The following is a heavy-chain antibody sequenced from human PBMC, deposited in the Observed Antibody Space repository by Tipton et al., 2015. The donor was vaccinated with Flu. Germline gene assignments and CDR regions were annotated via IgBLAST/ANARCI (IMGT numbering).Heavy chain of an antibody. CDR1: GGSISSGSYY. CDR3: AREGFDSSGYRAGDAFDI. Sequence: TLSLTCTVSGGSISSGSYYWSWIRQPAGKGLEWIGRIYTSGSTNYNPTLKSRVTISVDTSKNQSSLKLSSVTAADTAVYYCAREGFDSSGYRAGDAFDIWGQGTMVTASS. V-gene: IGHV4-61*02. J-gene: IGHJ3*02. D-gene: IGHD3-22*01. CDR2: IYTSGST.